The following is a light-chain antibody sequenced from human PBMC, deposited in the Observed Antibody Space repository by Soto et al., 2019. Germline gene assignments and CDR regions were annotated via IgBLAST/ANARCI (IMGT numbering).Light chain of an antibody. Sequence: QSVLTQPASVPGSPGQSITISCTGTSSDIGAYDYVSWYQQYPGRVPKLLIHEVTNRPSGVSDRFSGSKSGNTASLTISGLQTEDEADYYCSSHAGSSAFYVFGTGTKVTVL. V-gene: IGLV2-14*01. CDR1: SSDIGAYDY. J-gene: IGLJ1*01. CDR2: EVT. CDR3: SSHAGSSAFYV.